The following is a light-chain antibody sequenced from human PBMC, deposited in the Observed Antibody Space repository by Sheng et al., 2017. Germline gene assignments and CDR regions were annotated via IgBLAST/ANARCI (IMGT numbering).Light chain of an antibody. Sequence: EIVLTQSPDFQSVTPKEKVTITCRASQSISNNLHWYQQKPDQSPKLLIKFASRSFSGVPSRFSGSGSGTDFTLTINGLEPEDAATYYCHQSSSLPWTFGQGTKVDIK. V-gene: IGKV6-21*01. CDR3: HQSSSLPWT. CDR2: FAS. CDR1: QSISNN. J-gene: IGKJ1*01.